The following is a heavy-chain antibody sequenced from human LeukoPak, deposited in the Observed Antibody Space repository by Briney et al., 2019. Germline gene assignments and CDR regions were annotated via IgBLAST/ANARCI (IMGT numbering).Heavy chain of an antibody. CDR2: ISSSGSTI. V-gene: IGHV3-11*01. J-gene: IGHJ4*02. CDR1: GFTFSDYY. Sequence: PGGSLRLSCAASGFTFSDYYMSWLRQAPGKGREWVSYISSSGSTIYYADSVKGRFTISRDKAKNSLYLQMNSLRAEDTAVYYCARDPSRGYSYGLFDYWGQGTLVTVSS. D-gene: IGHD5-18*01. CDR3: ARDPSRGYSYGLFDY.